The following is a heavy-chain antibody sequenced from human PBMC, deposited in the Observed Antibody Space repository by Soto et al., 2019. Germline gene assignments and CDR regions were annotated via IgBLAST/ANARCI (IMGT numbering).Heavy chain of an antibody. J-gene: IGHJ5*02. CDR1: GYTFTSCC. V-gene: IGHV1-18*01. CDR2: ISAYNGNT. D-gene: IGHD3-3*01. Sequence: ASVNVSCKSSGYTFTSCCISWVRQAPGQGLECMGWISAYNGNTNYAQKLQGRVTMTTDTSTSTAYMELRSLRSDDTAVYYCARHRPGGYDFWSGYYTSRENWFDPWGQGTLVTVSS. CDR3: ARHRPGGYDFWSGYYTSRENWFDP.